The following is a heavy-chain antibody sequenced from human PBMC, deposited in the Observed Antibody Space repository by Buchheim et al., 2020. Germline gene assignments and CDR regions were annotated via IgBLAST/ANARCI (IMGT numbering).Heavy chain of an antibody. CDR1: GFTFSSYE. Sequence: EVQLVESGGGLVQPGGSLRLSCAASGFTFSSYEMNWVRQAPGKGLEWVANINEDGSEKYYVDSVKGRITISRDNAKNSLYLQMNSLRAEDTAVYYCARGDKVGSVDPWGQGTL. J-gene: IGHJ5*02. CDR3: ARGDKVGSVDP. D-gene: IGHD3-10*01. V-gene: IGHV3-7*01. CDR2: INEDGSEK.